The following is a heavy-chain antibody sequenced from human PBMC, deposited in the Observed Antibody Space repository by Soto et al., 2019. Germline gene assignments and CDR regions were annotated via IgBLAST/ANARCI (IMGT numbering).Heavy chain of an antibody. CDR2: IYGNENT. V-gene: IGHV3-53*01. CDR1: WFSVISNY. D-gene: IGHD3-16*01. CDR3: ARQWGRDYFDY. J-gene: IGHJ4*02. Sequence: PGGSLRLSCASSWFSVISNYLSWVRKAPGKGLEWVSEIYGNENTNYADSVRGRFTISRDNSDNTVYLHMNSLTAEDTAVYYCARQWGRDYFDYWGQGTLVTVSS.